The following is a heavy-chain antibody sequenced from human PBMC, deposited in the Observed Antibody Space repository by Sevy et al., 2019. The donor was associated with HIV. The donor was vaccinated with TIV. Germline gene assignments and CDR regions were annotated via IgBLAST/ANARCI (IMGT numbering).Heavy chain of an antibody. CDR1: GFTFSTYN. D-gene: IGHD6-13*01. V-gene: IGHV3-21*01. CDR3: ARSWEQQLHDAFDI. CDR2: ITFSSNYI. Sequence: GGPLRLSCAASGFTFSTYNMNWVRQAPGKGLEWVSSITFSSNYIYYADSVKGRFTISRDNAKNSLYLQMNSLRAEDTAVYYCARSWEQQLHDAFDIWGQGTMVTVSS. J-gene: IGHJ3*02.